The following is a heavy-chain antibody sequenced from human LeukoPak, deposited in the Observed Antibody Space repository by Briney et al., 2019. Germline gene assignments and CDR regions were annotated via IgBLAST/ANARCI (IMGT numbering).Heavy chain of an antibody. D-gene: IGHD3-10*01. CDR1: GXIFSNYA. J-gene: IGHJ4*02. CDR3: AKDGGYGSGNYYPDY. CDR2: ISGGTGSA. V-gene: IGHV3-23*01. Sequence: PGGSLRLSCAASGXIFSNYAMNWVRQAPGKGLEWVSSISGGTGSAAYADSVKGRFTMSRDNSKNTLYLQMNSLRAEDTAVYYCAKDGGYGSGNYYPDYWGQGTLVTVSS.